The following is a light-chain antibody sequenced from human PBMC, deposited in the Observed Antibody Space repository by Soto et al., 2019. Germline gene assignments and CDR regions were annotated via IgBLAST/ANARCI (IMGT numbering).Light chain of an antibody. CDR1: SSDVGSYNV. CDR3: CSYAGSSSAYV. J-gene: IGLJ1*01. Sequence: QSVLTQPASVSGSSGQSITISCTGTSSDVGSYNVLSWYQQHPGKAPKLLIYEVSKRPSGVSDRFSGSKSGNTASLTISGLQAGDEADYHCCSYAGSSSAYVFGTGTKVTVL. CDR2: EVS. V-gene: IGLV2-23*02.